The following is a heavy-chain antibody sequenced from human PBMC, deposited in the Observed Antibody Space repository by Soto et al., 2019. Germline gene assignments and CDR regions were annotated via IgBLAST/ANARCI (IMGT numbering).Heavy chain of an antibody. CDR1: GGSFSGYY. CDR3: ARVGHVFGELSAPARPIDY. CDR2: INHSGST. V-gene: IGHV4-34*01. D-gene: IGHD3-10*02. Sequence: PSETLSLTCAVYGGSFSGYYWSWIRQPPGKGLEWIGEINHSGSTNYNPSLKSRVTISVDTSKNQFSLKLSSVTAADTAVYYCARVGHVFGELSAPARPIDYWGQGTLVTVSS. J-gene: IGHJ4*02.